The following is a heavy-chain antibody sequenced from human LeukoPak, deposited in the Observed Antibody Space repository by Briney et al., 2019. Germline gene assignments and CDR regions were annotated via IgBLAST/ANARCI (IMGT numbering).Heavy chain of an antibody. CDR2: ISGSGDGT. Sequence: PGGSLRLSCAASGLTFSSYDMNWVRQAPGKGLEWVPGISGSGDGTYSADSVKGRFTISRDNSKNTLYLQMNSLRAEDTAVYYCARRSDYFDCWGQGTLVTVSS. CDR1: GLTFSSYD. CDR3: ARRSDYFDC. D-gene: IGHD3-3*01. J-gene: IGHJ4*02. V-gene: IGHV3-23*01.